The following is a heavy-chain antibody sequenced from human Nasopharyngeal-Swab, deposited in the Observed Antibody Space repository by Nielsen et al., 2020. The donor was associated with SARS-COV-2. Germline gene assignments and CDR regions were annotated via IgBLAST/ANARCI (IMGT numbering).Heavy chain of an antibody. Sequence: GGSLRLSCAASGFTFSSYAMHWVRQAPGKGLEWVAVISYDGSNKYYADSVKGRFTISRDNSKNTLYLQMNSLRAEDTAVYYCARDSPRIAVAGIADYWGQGTLVTVSS. CDR1: GFTFSSYA. D-gene: IGHD6-19*01. V-gene: IGHV3-30*04. CDR3: ARDSPRIAVAGIADY. CDR2: ISYDGSNK. J-gene: IGHJ4*02.